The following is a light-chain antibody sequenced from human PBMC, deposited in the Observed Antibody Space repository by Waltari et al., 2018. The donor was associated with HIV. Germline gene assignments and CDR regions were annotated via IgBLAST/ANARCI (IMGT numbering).Light chain of an antibody. CDR3: QSYDSSLSGSGV. V-gene: IGLV1-40*01. J-gene: IGLJ3*02. CDR2: GNS. Sequence: QSVLTQPPSVSGAPGQRVTISCTGSSPNIGAGYDVPWYQQLPGTAPKPLIYGNSNRPSGVPDRCSGSKSGTSASLAITGLQAEDEADYYCQSYDSSLSGSGVFGGGTKLTVL. CDR1: SPNIGAGYD.